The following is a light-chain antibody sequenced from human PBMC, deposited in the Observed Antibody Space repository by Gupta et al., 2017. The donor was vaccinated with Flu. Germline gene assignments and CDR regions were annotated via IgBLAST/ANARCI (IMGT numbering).Light chain of an antibody. Sequence: DIQMTQSPSFLSASVGDRVTLTCRASQGISDWLAWYQQKPGKGPKLLIYAVSTLHTGVPSRFSGSGSGTEFTLTISSLQPEDFGTYYCQQFDTYPVTFGQGTKVEVK. CDR1: QGISDW. CDR2: AVS. V-gene: IGKV1-9*01. J-gene: IGKJ1*01. CDR3: QQFDTYPVT.